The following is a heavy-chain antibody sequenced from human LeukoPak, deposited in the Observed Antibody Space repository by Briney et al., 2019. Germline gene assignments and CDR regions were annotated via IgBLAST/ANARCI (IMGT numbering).Heavy chain of an antibody. CDR2: IKTKTEGETT. J-gene: IGHJ4*02. CDR1: GFTFSSYA. D-gene: IGHD2-2*01. Sequence: GGSLRLSCSASGFTFSSYAMHWVRQAPGKGLEWVGRIKTKTEGETTEYAAPVKGRFTISRDDSKNTMYLQMNSLKTEDTAVYYCTNMAYPFDYWGQGTLVTVSS. V-gene: IGHV3-15*07. CDR3: TNMAYPFDY.